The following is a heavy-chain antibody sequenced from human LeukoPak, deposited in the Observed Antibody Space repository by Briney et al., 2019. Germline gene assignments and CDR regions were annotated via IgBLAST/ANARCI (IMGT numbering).Heavy chain of an antibody. J-gene: IGHJ5*02. CDR3: ARMSDILTGHYPQWFDP. CDR2: INPNSGGT. D-gene: IGHD3-9*01. CDR1: GYTFTGYY. V-gene: IGHV1-2*02. Sequence: GASVKVSCKASGYTFTGYYMHWVRQAPGQGLEWMGWINPNSGGTSYAQKFQGRVTMTRDTSVSTAYMELSRLRSGDTAVYYCARMSDILTGHYPQWFDPWGQGTLVTVSS.